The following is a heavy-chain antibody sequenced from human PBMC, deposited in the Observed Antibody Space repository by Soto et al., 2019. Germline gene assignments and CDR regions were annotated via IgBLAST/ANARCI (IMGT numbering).Heavy chain of an antibody. Sequence: QVQLVQAGAEVKKPGSSVKVSCKASGGTFSSYAISWVRQAPGQGLEWMGGIIPVFGTANYAQKFQGRVTITEDESTSTGYMELSSLRSEETAVYYGARDGFGNYGDYGIEVWGQGTTVTVSS. CDR3: ARDGFGNYGDYGIEV. V-gene: IGHV1-69*12. D-gene: IGHD4-17*01. CDR1: GGTFSSYA. J-gene: IGHJ6*02. CDR2: IIPVFGTA.